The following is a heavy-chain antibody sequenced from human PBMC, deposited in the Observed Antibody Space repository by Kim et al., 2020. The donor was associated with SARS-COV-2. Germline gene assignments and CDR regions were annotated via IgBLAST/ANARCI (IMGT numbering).Heavy chain of an antibody. CDR3: ARAIVGVPAAMGNYFDY. V-gene: IGHV4-31*02. Sequence: LQSRVTISGDTSKNQCSLKLRSVTAADTAVYYCARAIVGVPAAMGNYFDYWGQGTLVTVSS. D-gene: IGHD2-2*01. J-gene: IGHJ4*02.